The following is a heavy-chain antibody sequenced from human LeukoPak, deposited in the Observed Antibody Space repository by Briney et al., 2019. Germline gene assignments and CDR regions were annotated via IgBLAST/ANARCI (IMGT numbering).Heavy chain of an antibody. D-gene: IGHD3-9*01. Sequence: SETLSLTCTVSGGSISSGSYYWSWIRQPAGKGLEWIGRIYTSGSTNYNPSLKSRVTISVDTSKNQFSLKLSSVTAADTAVYYCARGGSYYDILTGLECWGQGTLVTVSS. CDR2: IYTSGST. CDR1: GGSISSGSYY. V-gene: IGHV4-61*02. J-gene: IGHJ4*02. CDR3: ARGGSYYDILTGLEC.